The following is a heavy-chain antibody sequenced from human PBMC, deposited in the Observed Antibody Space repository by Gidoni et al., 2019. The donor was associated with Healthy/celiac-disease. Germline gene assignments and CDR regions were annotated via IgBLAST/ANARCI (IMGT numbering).Heavy chain of an antibody. D-gene: IGHD3-10*01. CDR1: GGTFSSYA. CDR2: IIPIFGTA. V-gene: IGHV1-69*01. J-gene: IGHJ5*02. CDR3: ARDRHYYGSGGGKFDP. Sequence: QVQLVQSGAEVTKPGSSVKVSCKASGGTFSSYAISWVRQAPGQGLEWMGGIIPIFGTANYAQKFQGRVTITADESTSTDYMELSSLRSEDTAVYYCARDRHYYGSGGGKFDPWGQGTLVTVSS.